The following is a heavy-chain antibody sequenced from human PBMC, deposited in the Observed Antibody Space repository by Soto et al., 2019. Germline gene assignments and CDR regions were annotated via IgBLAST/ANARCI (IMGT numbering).Heavy chain of an antibody. Sequence: ASVKVSCKASGYIFTNYAMHWVRQAPGQRLEWMGWINAANGNTKYSQKFQGRVTITTDKSTSTAYMELSSLRSEDTAVYYCAGDYYGSGSYFDYWGQGTLVTVSS. CDR3: AGDYYGSGSYFDY. V-gene: IGHV1-3*01. J-gene: IGHJ4*02. CDR1: GYIFTNYA. CDR2: INAANGNT. D-gene: IGHD3-10*01.